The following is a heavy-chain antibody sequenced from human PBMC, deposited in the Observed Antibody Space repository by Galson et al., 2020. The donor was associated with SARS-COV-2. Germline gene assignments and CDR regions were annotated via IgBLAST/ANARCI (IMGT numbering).Heavy chain of an antibody. CDR1: GFSLSTSGMC. D-gene: IGHD6-19*01. CDR2: IDWDDDK. V-gene: IGHV2-70*11. J-gene: IGHJ4*02. CDR3: ARRLAGAVAFDY. Sequence: ESGPKLVKPTQTLTLTCTFSGFSLSTSGMCVSWIRQPPGKALEWLARIDWDDDKYYSTSLKTRLTISKDTYKNQVVLTMTNMDPVDTATYYCARRLAGAVAFDYWGQGTLVTVSS.